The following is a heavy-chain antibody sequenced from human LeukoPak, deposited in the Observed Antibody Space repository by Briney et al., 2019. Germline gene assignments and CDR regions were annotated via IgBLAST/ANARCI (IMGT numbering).Heavy chain of an antibody. D-gene: IGHD3-22*01. J-gene: IGHJ2*01. Sequence: ASVKVSCKXSGYTFTSYYMHWVRQAPGQGLEWMGIINPSGGSTSYAQKFQGRVTMTRDTSTSTVYMELSSLRSEDTAVYYCAREYYYDSSGYYRYWYFDLWGRGTLVTVSS. V-gene: IGHV1-46*01. CDR2: INPSGGST. CDR3: AREYYYDSSGYYRYWYFDL. CDR1: GYTFTSYY.